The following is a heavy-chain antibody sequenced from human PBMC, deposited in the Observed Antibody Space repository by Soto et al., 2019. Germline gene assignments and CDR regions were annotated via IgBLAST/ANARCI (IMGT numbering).Heavy chain of an antibody. D-gene: IGHD2-15*01. J-gene: IGHJ4*02. CDR2: ISSSSSTI. Sequence: EVQLVESGGGLVQPEGSLRLSCAASGFTLGAYSMHWVRQAPGKGLEWVSYISSSSSTIYYADSVKGRFTISRDNAKNSLYLQMNRLRDEDTAVYYCARDAPRCGGGTCFDYWGQGTLVTVSS. V-gene: IGHV3-48*02. CDR3: ARDAPRCGGGTCFDY. CDR1: GFTLGAYS.